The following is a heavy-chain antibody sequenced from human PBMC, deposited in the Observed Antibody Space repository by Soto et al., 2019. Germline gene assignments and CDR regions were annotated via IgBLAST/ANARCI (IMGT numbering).Heavy chain of an antibody. CDR2: IYSGGST. CDR3: ARDSTEYRRGSPLES. J-gene: IGHJ4*02. CDR1: VFTVSRSY. V-gene: IGHV3-53*01. D-gene: IGHD3-16*01. Sequence: GGSLRLSCAGSVFTVSRSYMNLVRQSPGKGLEWLSIIYSGGSTKYSDSVKARSTISRDTSKNPVYLHMDRLRAESTAVYYCARDSTEYRRGSPLESWGQGTLVNVS.